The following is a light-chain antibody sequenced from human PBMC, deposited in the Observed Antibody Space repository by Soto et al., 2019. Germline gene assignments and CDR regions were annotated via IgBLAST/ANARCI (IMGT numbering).Light chain of an antibody. J-gene: IGLJ2*01. Sequence: QSALTQPASVSGSPGQSITISCTGTSSDVGGYNYVSWYQQHPGKAPKLMMYEVSDRPSGVSNRFSGSKSGNTASLTISGLQAEDEADYYCSSYTSSRTLLFGGGTKLTVL. CDR2: EVS. CDR3: SSYTSSRTLL. V-gene: IGLV2-14*01. CDR1: SSDVGGYNY.